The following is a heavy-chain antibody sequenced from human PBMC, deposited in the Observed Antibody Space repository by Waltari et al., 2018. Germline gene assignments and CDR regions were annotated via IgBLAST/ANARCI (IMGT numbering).Heavy chain of an antibody. D-gene: IGHD1-7*01. Sequence: QVQLQESGPGLVKPSQTLSLTCTVSGGYISSGGYYWSWIRQHPGKGLEWIGYIYYSGSTYYNPSLKSRVTISVDTSKNQFSLKLSSVTAADTAVYYCARVVELRPNNWFDPWGQGTLVTVSS. CDR1: GGYISSGGYY. CDR3: ARVVELRPNNWFDP. CDR2: IYYSGST. J-gene: IGHJ5*02. V-gene: IGHV4-31*03.